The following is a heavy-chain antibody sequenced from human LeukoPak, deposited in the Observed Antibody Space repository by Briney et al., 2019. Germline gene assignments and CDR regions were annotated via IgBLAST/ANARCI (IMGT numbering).Heavy chain of an antibody. CDR2: IYYSGST. Sequence: SETLSLTCTVSGGSISSYYWSWVRQPPGKGLGWIGYIYYSGSTNYNPSLKSRVTISVDTSKNQFSLKLSSVTAADTAVYYCARRYYDILTGYLYFDYWGQGTLVTVSS. CDR3: ARRYYDILTGYLYFDY. CDR1: GGSISSYY. J-gene: IGHJ4*02. D-gene: IGHD3-9*01. V-gene: IGHV4-59*01.